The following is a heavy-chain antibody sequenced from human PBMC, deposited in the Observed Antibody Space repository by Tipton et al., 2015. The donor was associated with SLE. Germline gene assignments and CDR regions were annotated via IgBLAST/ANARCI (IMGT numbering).Heavy chain of an antibody. CDR2: IYYSGST. CDR3: ARHRRGYFDY. CDR1: GGSISSSSYY. V-gene: IGHV4-39*07. J-gene: IGHJ4*02. Sequence: TLSLTCTVSGGSISSSSYYWGWIRQPPGKGLEWIGSIYYSGSTYYNPSLKSRVTISVDTSKNQFSLKLSSVTAADTAVYYCARHRRGYFDYWGQGTLVTVSS.